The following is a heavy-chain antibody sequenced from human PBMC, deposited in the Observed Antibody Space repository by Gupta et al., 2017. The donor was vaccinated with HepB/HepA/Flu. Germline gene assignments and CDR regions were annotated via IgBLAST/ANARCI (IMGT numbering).Heavy chain of an antibody. CDR3: ARGPPRYSSTSACFQP. V-gene: IGHV1-2*06. CDR2: INPNSGDT. D-gene: IGHD6-13*01. CDR1: GYTFTGYY. J-gene: IGHJ1*01. Sequence: ASGYTFTGYYMHWVRQAPGHGLAWMGRINPNSGDTNYAQKFQCRVNMTRDTSKSTAYMELSRLRSDDTAVYYCARGPPRYSSTSACFQPWGQGTLVTVSS.